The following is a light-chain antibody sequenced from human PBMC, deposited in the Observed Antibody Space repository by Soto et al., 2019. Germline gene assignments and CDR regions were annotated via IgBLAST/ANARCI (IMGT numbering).Light chain of an antibody. CDR1: QGISNS. Sequence: DIEMTQSPSSLSASVGDRVTITCRASQGISNSLAWYQQKPGKVPKLLVYLASTLQSGVPSRFSGSGSGTDFTLTISTLQPEDVATYYCQKFNSAPWTFGQGTKVEIK. CDR2: LAS. V-gene: IGKV1-27*01. J-gene: IGKJ1*01. CDR3: QKFNSAPWT.